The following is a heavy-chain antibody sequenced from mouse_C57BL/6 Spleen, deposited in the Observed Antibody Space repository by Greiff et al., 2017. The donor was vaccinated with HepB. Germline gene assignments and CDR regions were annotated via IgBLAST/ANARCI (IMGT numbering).Heavy chain of an antibody. V-gene: IGHV1-61*01. CDR3: ARVGYYGSSPWDY. CDR1: GYTFTSYW. CDR2: IYPSDSET. J-gene: IGHJ4*01. Sequence: QVQLQQPGAELVRPGSSVKLSCKASGYTFTSYWMDWVKQRPGQGLEWIGNIYPSDSETHYNQKFKDKATLTVDKSSSTAYMQLSSLTSEDSAVYYCARVGYYGSSPWDYWGQGTSVTVSS. D-gene: IGHD1-1*01.